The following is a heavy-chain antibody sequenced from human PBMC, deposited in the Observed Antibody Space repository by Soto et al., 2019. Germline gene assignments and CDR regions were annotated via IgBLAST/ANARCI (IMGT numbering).Heavy chain of an antibody. V-gene: IGHV4-39*01. Sequence: SETLSLTCTVSGGSISSSSDYWGWIRQPPGKGLEWIGSIYYSGSTYYNPSLKSRVTISVDTSKNQFSLKLSSVTAADTAVYYCARHVISTIFGVAPPYYYYYMDVWGKGTTVTVSS. CDR3: ARHVISTIFGVAPPYYYYYMDV. CDR2: IYYSGST. CDR1: GGSISSSSDY. J-gene: IGHJ6*03. D-gene: IGHD3-3*01.